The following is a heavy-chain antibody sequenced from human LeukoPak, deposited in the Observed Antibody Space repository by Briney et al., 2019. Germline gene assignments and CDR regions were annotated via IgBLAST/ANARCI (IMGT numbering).Heavy chain of an antibody. V-gene: IGHV4-34*09. D-gene: IGHD3-22*01. CDR3: ASSPYDSSGYLDY. CDR2: INHSGST. CDR1: GGSFSGYY. J-gene: IGHJ4*02. Sequence: PSETLSLTCAVYGGSFSGYYWSWIRQPPGKGLEWIGEINHSGSTNYNPSLKSRVTISVDTSKNQFSLKLSSVTAADTAVYYCASSPYDSSGYLDYWGQGTLVTVSS.